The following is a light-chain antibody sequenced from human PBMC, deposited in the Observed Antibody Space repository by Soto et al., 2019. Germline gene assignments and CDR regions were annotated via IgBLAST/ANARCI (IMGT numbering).Light chain of an antibody. V-gene: IGLV2-14*01. CDR2: EVS. CDR3: SSYTSISTLYV. CDR1: SSDVGGYNY. Sequence: QSALAQPASVSGSPGQSITISCTGTSSDVGGYNYVSWYQQHPGKAPKLMIYEVSNRPSGVSNRFSGSKSGNTASLTISGLQAEDEADYYCSSYTSISTLYVFGTGTKVTV. J-gene: IGLJ1*01.